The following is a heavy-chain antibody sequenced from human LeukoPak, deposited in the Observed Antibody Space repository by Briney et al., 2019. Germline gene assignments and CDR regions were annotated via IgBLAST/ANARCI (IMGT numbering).Heavy chain of an antibody. CDR1: GFTFSSYG. CDR3: ARKMGAGYYGMDV. V-gene: IGHV3-30*03. CDR2: ISYDGSNK. Sequence: PGRSLRLSCAASGFTFSSYGMHWVRQAPGKGLEWVAVISYDGSNKSSADSVKGRFTVSRGNSKNTLYLEMNSLRAEDTAVYYCARKMGAGYYGMDVWGQGTTVTVSS. D-gene: IGHD1-26*01. J-gene: IGHJ6*02.